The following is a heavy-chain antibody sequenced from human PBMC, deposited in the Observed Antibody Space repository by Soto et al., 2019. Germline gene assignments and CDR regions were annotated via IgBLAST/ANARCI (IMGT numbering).Heavy chain of an antibody. CDR1: GGSISSGVYY. D-gene: IGHD5-18*01. Sequence: QVQLQESGPGLVKPSQTLSLTCTVSGGSISSGVYYWSWIRQHPGKGLEWIGYIFHSGTPYYNPSLKSGLTISVDTSKTQFSLKLSSVTAADTAVYYCARDSRMVTNLGGYYFCGMDVWGQGTTVTVSS. CDR2: IFHSGTP. J-gene: IGHJ6*02. CDR3: ARDSRMVTNLGGYYFCGMDV. V-gene: IGHV4-31*03.